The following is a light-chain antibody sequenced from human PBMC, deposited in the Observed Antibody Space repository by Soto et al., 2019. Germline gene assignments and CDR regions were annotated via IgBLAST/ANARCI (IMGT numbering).Light chain of an antibody. CDR2: EAS. CDR3: QQYDNLPIT. Sequence: DIQMTQSPSSLSASVGDRVTITCRASQGIRNDLGWYQQKPGKAPKCLIYEASSLRSGVPSRFSGSGSGTDFTFTISSLQPEDIATYYCQQYDNLPITFGQGTRLEIK. CDR1: QGIRND. J-gene: IGKJ5*01. V-gene: IGKV1-17*01.